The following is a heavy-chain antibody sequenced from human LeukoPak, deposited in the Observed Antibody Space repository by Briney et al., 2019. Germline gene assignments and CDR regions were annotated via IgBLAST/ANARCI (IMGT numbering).Heavy chain of an antibody. Sequence: GASVKVSCKASGDTFNSYAISRVRQAPGQGLEWMGGIIPIFGTANYAQKFQGRVTITADESTSTAYMELSSLRSEDTAVYYCASSYYGSGSYYNNRRHIHWFDPWGQGTLVTVSS. CDR3: ASSYYGSGSYYNNRRHIHWFDP. V-gene: IGHV1-69*13. D-gene: IGHD3-10*01. J-gene: IGHJ5*02. CDR1: GDTFNSYA. CDR2: IIPIFGTA.